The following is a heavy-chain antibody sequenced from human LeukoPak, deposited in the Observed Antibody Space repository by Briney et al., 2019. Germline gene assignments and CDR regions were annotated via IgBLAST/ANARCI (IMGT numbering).Heavy chain of an antibody. V-gene: IGHV4-39*01. CDR2: IPYSGRT. D-gene: IGHD3-16*01. CDR1: GGSITSKSYH. CDR3: ARHVESLGAGFPFDY. J-gene: IGHJ4*02. Sequence: SETLSLTCTVSGGSITSKSYHWGWIRQPPGKGLEWIGTIPYSGRTYYNPSLKGRVTVSRDTSRNQFSLRLTSVTAADTALYYCARHVESLGAGFPFDYWGQGTLVTVSS.